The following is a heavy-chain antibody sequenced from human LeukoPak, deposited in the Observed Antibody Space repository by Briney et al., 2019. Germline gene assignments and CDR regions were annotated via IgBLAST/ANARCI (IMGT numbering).Heavy chain of an antibody. CDR1: GASISSYY. D-gene: IGHD4-17*01. J-gene: IGHJ6*02. CDR2: IHYSGSI. Sequence: PSETLSLTCAVSGASISSYYWSWIWQPPGKGLEWIGYIHYSGSINYNPALKSRVTISVDTSKKQFSLKLSSVTAADTAVYYCARHVSGDYAWLDVWGQGTTVTVSS. V-gene: IGHV4-59*08. CDR3: ARHVSGDYAWLDV.